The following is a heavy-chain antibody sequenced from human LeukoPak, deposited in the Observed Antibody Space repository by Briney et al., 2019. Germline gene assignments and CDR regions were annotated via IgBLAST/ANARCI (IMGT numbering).Heavy chain of an antibody. CDR1: GFTFSSYS. J-gene: IGHJ4*02. CDR3: AKDGYNQEGGY. D-gene: IGHD5-24*01. Sequence: GGSLRLSCAASGFTFSSYSMNWVRQAPGKGLEWVSAISGSGGSTYYADSVKGRFTISRDNSKNTLYLQMNSLRAEDTAVYYCAKDGYNQEGGYWGQGTLVTVSS. CDR2: ISGSGGST. V-gene: IGHV3-23*01.